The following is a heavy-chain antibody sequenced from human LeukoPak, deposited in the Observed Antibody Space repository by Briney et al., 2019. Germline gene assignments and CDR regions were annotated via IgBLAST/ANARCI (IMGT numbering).Heavy chain of an antibody. Sequence: GGSLRLSCAASGFIFSGFGMHWVRQAPGKGLKWVAFISYDGRKTYYADSAKGRFTISRDNSKNTLSLQMNSLRAEDTVLYYCAKDASGSLDHLDYWGQGTLVTVSS. D-gene: IGHD1-26*01. J-gene: IGHJ4*02. V-gene: IGHV3-30*18. CDR2: ISYDGRKT. CDR3: AKDASGSLDHLDY. CDR1: GFIFSGFG.